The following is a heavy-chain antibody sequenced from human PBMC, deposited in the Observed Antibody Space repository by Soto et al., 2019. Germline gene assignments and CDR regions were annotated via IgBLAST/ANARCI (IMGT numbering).Heavy chain of an antibody. CDR3: ARGSTYGSGSYSAY. Sequence: SETLSLTCAVYGGSFSGYYWSWIRQPPGKGLEWIGEINHSGSTNYNPSLKSRVTISVDTSKNQFSLKLSSVTAADTAVYYCARGSTYGSGSYSAYWGQGTLVTVSS. J-gene: IGHJ4*02. CDR1: GGSFSGYY. CDR2: INHSGST. V-gene: IGHV4-34*01. D-gene: IGHD3-10*01.